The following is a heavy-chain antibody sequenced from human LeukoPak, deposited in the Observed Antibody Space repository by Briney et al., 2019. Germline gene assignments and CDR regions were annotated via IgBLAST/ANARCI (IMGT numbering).Heavy chain of an antibody. CDR3: TRGRIAVAGKPFDY. CDR2: IRSKGYGGTT. J-gene: IGHJ4*02. CDR1: GFTFGDYA. Sequence: PGGSLRLSCTASGFTFGDYAMSWVRQAPGKGXXXXXXIRSKGYGGTTEYAASVKGRFTISRDDSKSIAYLQMNSLKTEDTAVYYCTRGRIAVAGKPFDYWGQGTLVTVSS. V-gene: IGHV3-49*04. D-gene: IGHD6-19*01.